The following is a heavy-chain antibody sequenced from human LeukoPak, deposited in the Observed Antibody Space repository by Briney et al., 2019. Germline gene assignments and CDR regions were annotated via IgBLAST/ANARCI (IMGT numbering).Heavy chain of an antibody. J-gene: IGHJ2*01. V-gene: IGHV3-21*01. D-gene: IGHD6-19*01. CDR3: AKGYSSGWYSWWYFDL. Sequence: GGSLRLSCAASGFTFSSYSMNWVRQAPGKGLEWVSSISSSSSYIYYADSVKGRFTISRDNAKNSLYLQMNSLRAEDTAVYYCAKGYSSGWYSWWYFDLWGRGTLVTVSS. CDR1: GFTFSSYS. CDR2: ISSSSSYI.